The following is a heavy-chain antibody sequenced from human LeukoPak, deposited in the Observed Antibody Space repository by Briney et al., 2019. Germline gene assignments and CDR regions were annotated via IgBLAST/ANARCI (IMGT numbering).Heavy chain of an antibody. CDR1: GFTFSSYW. V-gene: IGHV3-74*01. CDR3: ARDGAYSTIFY. Sequence: GGSLRLSCAASGFTFSSYWMYWVRQAPGKGLVWVSRINSDESSTSYADSVKGRFTISRDNAKNTLCLQMNSLRAEDTAVYYCARDGAYSTIFYWGQGTLVTVSS. D-gene: IGHD3-3*01. CDR2: INSDESST. J-gene: IGHJ4*01.